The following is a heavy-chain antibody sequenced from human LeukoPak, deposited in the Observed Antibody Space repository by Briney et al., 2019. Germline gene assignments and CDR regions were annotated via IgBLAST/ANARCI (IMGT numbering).Heavy chain of an antibody. CDR1: GGSFSGYY. V-gene: IGHV4-34*01. J-gene: IGHJ4*02. D-gene: IGHD2-2*01. CDR3: ARVEKIVVVPAATPRRLAFDY. CDR2: INHSGST. Sequence: SETLSLTCAVYGGSFSGYYWSWIRQPPGKGLEWIGEINHSGSTNYNPSLKSRVTISVDTSKNQFSLKLSSVTAADTAVYYCARVEKIVVVPAATPRRLAFDYWGQGTLVTVSS.